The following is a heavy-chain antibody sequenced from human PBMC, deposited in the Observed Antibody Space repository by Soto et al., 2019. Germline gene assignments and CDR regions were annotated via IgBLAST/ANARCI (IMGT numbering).Heavy chain of an antibody. Sequence: PSETLSLTCTVSGGSISSYYWSWIRQPPGKGLEWIGYIYYSGSTNYNPSLKSRVTISVYTSKNQFSLKLSSVTAADTAVYYCATLAPANVLYYMDVWGKGTTVTV. D-gene: IGHD6-6*01. J-gene: IGHJ6*03. CDR3: ATLAPANVLYYMDV. CDR2: IYYSGST. CDR1: GGSISSYY. V-gene: IGHV4-59*01.